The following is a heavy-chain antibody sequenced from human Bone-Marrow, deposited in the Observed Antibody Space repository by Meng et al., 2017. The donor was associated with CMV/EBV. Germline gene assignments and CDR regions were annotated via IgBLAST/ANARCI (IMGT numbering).Heavy chain of an antibody. Sequence: ASVKVSCKASGYTFTGYYMHWVRQAPGQGLEWMGWINPNSGGTNYAQKFQGRVTMTRDTSISTAYMELRRLRSDDTAVYYCARMVGATYYFDYWGQGTLVTVSS. V-gene: IGHV1-2*02. D-gene: IGHD1-26*01. J-gene: IGHJ4*02. CDR3: ARMVGATYYFDY. CDR2: INPNSGGT. CDR1: GYTFTGYY.